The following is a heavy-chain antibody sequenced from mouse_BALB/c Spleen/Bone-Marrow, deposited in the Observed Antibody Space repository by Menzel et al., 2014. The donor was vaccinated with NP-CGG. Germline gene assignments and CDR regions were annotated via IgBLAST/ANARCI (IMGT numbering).Heavy chain of an antibody. CDR1: GFNIKDTY. V-gene: IGHV14-3*02. D-gene: IGHD2-2*01. CDR2: IDPANGNT. Sequence: VQLQQSGAEFAKPGASVKLSCTASGFNIKDTYMHWVKPRPEQGLEWIGRIDPANGNTKYDPKFQGKATITADTSSSTAYLQLSSLTSEDTAVYYGASYVYGYYFDYWGQGTTLTVSS. CDR3: ASYVYGYYFDY. J-gene: IGHJ2*01.